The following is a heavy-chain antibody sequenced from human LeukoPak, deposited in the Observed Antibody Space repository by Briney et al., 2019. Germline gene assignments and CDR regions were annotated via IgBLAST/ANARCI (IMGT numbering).Heavy chain of an antibody. V-gene: IGHV3-30*04. J-gene: IGHJ4*02. CDR2: ISYDGSNK. CDR3: ARTECIDY. Sequence: GGSLRLSCAASGFTFSSYAMHWVRQAPGKGLEWVAVISYDGSNKYYADSVKGRFTISRDNSKNTLYPQMNSLRAEDTAVYYCARTECIDYWGQGTLVTVSS. CDR1: GFTFSSYA. D-gene: IGHD1-14*01.